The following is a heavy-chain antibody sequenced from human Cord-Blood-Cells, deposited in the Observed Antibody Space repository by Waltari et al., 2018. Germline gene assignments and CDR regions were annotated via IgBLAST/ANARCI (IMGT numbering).Heavy chain of an antibody. Sequence: QVQLVQSGAEVKKPGASVKVSCKASGYTFTGYDMNWVRQAPGQGLERMGRINPNSGGTTCAQRFQGRVTMTRDQSVSTAYMELSRLRSDDTAVYYCARGPSGYFDYWGQGALVTVSS. V-gene: IGHV1-2*06. D-gene: IGHD1-26*01. CDR1: GYTFTGYD. CDR2: INPNSGGT. CDR3: ARGPSGYFDY. J-gene: IGHJ4*02.